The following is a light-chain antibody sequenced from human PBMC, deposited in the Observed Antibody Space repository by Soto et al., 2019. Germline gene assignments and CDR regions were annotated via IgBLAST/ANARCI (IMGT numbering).Light chain of an antibody. CDR2: RIS. J-gene: IGKJ2*01. V-gene: IGKV3-20*01. Sequence: EIVLTQSPGILSSSPGERATLSCRASQSISDSYLAWYQQKPGQTPRLLIYRISSRAPGIPDRFSGSGSGTDFTLTISTLDPEDLAVYYCHQYTNSPYTFGQGTKLEIK. CDR1: QSISDSY. CDR3: HQYTNSPYT.